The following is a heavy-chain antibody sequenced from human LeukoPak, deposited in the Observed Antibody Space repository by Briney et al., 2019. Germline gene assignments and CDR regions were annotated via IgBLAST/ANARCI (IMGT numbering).Heavy chain of an antibody. CDR1: GYTFTSCG. Sequence: GASVKVSCKASGYTFTSCGISWVRQAPGQGLEWMGWISAYNGNTNYAQKLQGRVTMTTDTSTSTAYMELRSLRSDDTAVYYCARVSTDGDYDFWSGYYPIDYWGQGTLVTVSS. V-gene: IGHV1-18*01. D-gene: IGHD3-3*01. CDR2: ISAYNGNT. CDR3: ARVSTDGDYDFWSGYYPIDY. J-gene: IGHJ4*02.